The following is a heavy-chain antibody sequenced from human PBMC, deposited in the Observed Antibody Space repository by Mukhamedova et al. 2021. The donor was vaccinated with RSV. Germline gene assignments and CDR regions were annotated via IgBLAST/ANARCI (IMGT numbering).Heavy chain of an antibody. V-gene: IGHV5-51*01. J-gene: IGHJ6*03. CDR3: TRGYSGLRSVMDV. D-gene: IGHD5-12*01. Sequence: EYMGIIYPADSDTRYSPSLQGQVTISADKSIATVYLHWSSLKASDNATYYCTRGYSGLRSVMDVWGEGTTVTVSS. CDR2: IYPADSDT.